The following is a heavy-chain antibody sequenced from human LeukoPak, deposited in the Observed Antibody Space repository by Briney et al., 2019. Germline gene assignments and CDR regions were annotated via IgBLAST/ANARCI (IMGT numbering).Heavy chain of an antibody. CDR3: ARGIIAARSPPHFDY. J-gene: IGHJ4*02. CDR1: GYTFTSYY. D-gene: IGHD6-6*01. V-gene: IGHV1-46*01. Sequence: ASVKVSCKASGYTFTSYYMHWVRQAPGQGLEWMGIINPSGGSTNYAQKFRGRVTITADESTSTAYMELSSLRSEDTAVYYCARGIIAARSPPHFDYWGQGTLVTVSS. CDR2: INPSGGST.